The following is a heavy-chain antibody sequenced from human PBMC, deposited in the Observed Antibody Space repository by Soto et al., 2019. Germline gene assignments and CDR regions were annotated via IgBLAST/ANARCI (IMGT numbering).Heavy chain of an antibody. D-gene: IGHD3-22*01. CDR1: GFTFGSYA. V-gene: IGHV3-49*04. J-gene: IGHJ4*02. Sequence: PGGSLRLSCTGSGFTFGSYALSWVRQAPGKGLEWVGVIRSEANGGTTDYAASVKGRITISRDDSKSIAYMEINSLQTEDTAVYYCTRYYYESSGYYVYWGQGALV. CDR2: IRSEANGGTT. CDR3: TRYYYESSGYYVY.